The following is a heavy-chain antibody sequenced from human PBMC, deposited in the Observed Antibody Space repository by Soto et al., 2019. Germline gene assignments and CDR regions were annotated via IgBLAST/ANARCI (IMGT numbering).Heavy chain of an antibody. J-gene: IGHJ4*02. CDR2: IYYSGST. Sequence: PSETLSLTCTVSGGSVSSCSYYWSWIRQPPGKGLEWIGYIYYSGSTNYNPSLKSRVTISVDTSKNQFSLKLSSVTAADTAVYYCARGLGNLLWRDYWGQGTLVTVPQ. CDR3: ARGLGNLLWRDY. CDR1: GGSVSSCSYY. V-gene: IGHV4-61*01. D-gene: IGHD2-21*01.